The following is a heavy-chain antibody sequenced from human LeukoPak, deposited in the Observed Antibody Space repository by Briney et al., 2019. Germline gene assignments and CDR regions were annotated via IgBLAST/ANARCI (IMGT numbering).Heavy chain of an antibody. CDR2: IYYSGST. V-gene: IGHV4-39*07. CDR1: GGSISSSSYY. CDR3: ARMEGGSLDY. Sequence: NPSETLSLTCTVSGGSISSSSYYWGWIRQPPGKGLEWIGSIYYSGSTYYNPSLKSRVTISVDTSKNQFSLKLSSVTAADTAVYYCARMEGGSLDYWGQGTLVTVSS. J-gene: IGHJ4*02. D-gene: IGHD1-26*01.